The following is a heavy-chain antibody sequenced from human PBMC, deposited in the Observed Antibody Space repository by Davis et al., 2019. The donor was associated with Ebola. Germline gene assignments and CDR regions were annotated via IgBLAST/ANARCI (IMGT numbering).Heavy chain of an antibody. J-gene: IGHJ4*02. Sequence: PGGSLTLSCLVSGSSSADYAMHWVRQAPGKGLEWVSGISWNSGSIGYADSVKGRFTISRDNAKNSLYLQMNSLRAEDTALYYCARFQQLTQASDYWGQGTLVTVSS. D-gene: IGHD6-13*01. CDR2: ISWNSGSI. CDR1: GSSSADYA. V-gene: IGHV3-9*02. CDR3: ARFQQLTQASDY.